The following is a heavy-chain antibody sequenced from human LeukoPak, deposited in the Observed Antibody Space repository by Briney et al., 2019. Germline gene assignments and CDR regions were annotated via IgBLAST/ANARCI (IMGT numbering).Heavy chain of an antibody. V-gene: IGHV4-34*01. CDR2: INHSGST. D-gene: IGHD2-15*01. CDR3: ARRIYCSGGSCYEADY. Sequence: SETLSLTCAVYGGSFSGYYWSWIRQPPGKGLEWLGEINHSGSTNYNPSLKSRVTISVDTSKNQFSLKLSSVTAADTAVYYCARRIYCSGGSCYEADYWGQGTLVTVSS. J-gene: IGHJ4*02. CDR1: GGSFSGYY.